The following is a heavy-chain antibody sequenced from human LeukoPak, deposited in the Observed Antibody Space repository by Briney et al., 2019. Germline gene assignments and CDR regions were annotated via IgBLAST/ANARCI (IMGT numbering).Heavy chain of an antibody. CDR2: IAPDDSHT. J-gene: IGHJ6*03. V-gene: IGHV5-51*01. D-gene: IGHD3-16*01. CDR3: ARHRGGAIGYEFYYYMDV. Sequence: GESLELSFHGSRYRFTNYWIGWVRQMPGKGPAWTGFIAPDDSHTKYSPSFQGHATISADKSITTVYVQWNSLKASDTAMYFCARHRGGAIGYEFYYYMDVWGKGTTVIVS. CDR1: RYRFTNYW.